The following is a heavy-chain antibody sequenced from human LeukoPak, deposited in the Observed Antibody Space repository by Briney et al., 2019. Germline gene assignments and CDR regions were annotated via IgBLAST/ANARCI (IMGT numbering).Heavy chain of an antibody. Sequence: QTAVSLRLSCSASGFTFSRYPMHWVRQATGKGLEYVSAISSNGGSTYYAVPVKATFTISRDNSRNTLHLQMRSLRVEDTAVYYCVKDSSSGSYFDYWGQGTLVTVSS. D-gene: IGHD3-10*01. CDR3: VKDSSSGSYFDY. CDR1: GFTFSRYP. V-gene: IGHV3-64D*06. CDR2: ISSNGGST. J-gene: IGHJ4*02.